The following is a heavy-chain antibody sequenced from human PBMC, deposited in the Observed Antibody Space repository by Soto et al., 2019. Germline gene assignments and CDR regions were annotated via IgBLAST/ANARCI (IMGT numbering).Heavy chain of an antibody. V-gene: IGHV1-3*05. Sequence: QVQLVQSGAEEQKHGASVKVSCKASGYTFTSYVMHWVRQSPVQRLGWMGWINAGNGNTKYSQKFQGRVTITRDTSASTAYMELSSLRSEATAVYYWASEAIAAAAVYGMDVWGQGTTVTVSS. CDR1: GYTFTSYV. CDR3: ASEAIAAAAVYGMDV. J-gene: IGHJ6*02. D-gene: IGHD6-13*01. CDR2: INAGNGNT.